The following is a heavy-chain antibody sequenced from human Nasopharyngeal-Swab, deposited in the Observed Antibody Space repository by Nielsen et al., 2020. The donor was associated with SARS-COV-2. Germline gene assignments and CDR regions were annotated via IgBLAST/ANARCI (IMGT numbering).Heavy chain of an antibody. CDR2: IKEDGSEA. CDR1: GFTFSKFW. D-gene: IGHD6-13*01. Sequence: GESLKISCAASGFTFSKFWMNWVRQAPGKGLEWVANIKEDGSEAHYVDSVKGRFTISRDNAKNSLYLQMNSLRAEDTAVYYCARDSDIPYSGYGMDVWGQGTTVTVSS. J-gene: IGHJ6*02. V-gene: IGHV3-7*01. CDR3: ARDSDIPYSGYGMDV.